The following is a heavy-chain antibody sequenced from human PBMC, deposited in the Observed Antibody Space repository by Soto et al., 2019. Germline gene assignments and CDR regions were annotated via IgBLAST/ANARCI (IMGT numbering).Heavy chain of an antibody. CDR3: ASGREEWGRPRVI. CDR2: INSEGSST. J-gene: IGHJ3*02. V-gene: IGHV3-74*03. D-gene: IGHD3-16*01. Sequence: EVQLVESGGGLVQPEGSLRLSCTASESTLSSHWMHWVRQAPGKGLVWVSRINSEGSSTTYADSVKGRFTTSRDNAKNTMYRQLNSLSAEDTAVYYCASGREEWGRPRVIWGQGTLVTVSS. CDR1: ESTLSSHW.